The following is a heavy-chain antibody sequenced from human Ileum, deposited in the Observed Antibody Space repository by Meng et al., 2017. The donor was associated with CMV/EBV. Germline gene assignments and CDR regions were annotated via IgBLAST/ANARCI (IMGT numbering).Heavy chain of an antibody. CDR3: AREEVRYYDFWSGPAYY. D-gene: IGHD3-3*01. J-gene: IGHJ4*02. CDR2: ISYDGSNK. V-gene: IGHV3-30*04. Sequence: GGSLRLSCAASGFTFSSYAMHWVRQAPGKGLEWVAVISYDGSNKYYADSVKGRFTISRDNAKNTLYLQMNSLRAEDPAVYYCAREEVRYYDFWSGPAYYWGQGTLVTVSS. CDR1: GFTFSSYA.